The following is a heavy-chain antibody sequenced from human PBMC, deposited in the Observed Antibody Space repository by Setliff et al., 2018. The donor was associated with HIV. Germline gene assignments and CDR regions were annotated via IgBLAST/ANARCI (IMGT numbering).Heavy chain of an antibody. J-gene: IGHJ4*02. CDR2: IYHSGST. Sequence: SETLFLTCAVSGYSISSGYYWGWIRQPPGKGLEWIGSIYHSGSTYYNPSLKSRVTISVDTSKNQFSLKLSSVTAADTAVYYCECYNSDDGYFDNWGQGALVTVSS. V-gene: IGHV4-38-2*01. CDR1: GYSISSGYY. D-gene: IGHD2-8*01. CDR3: ECYNSDDGYFDN.